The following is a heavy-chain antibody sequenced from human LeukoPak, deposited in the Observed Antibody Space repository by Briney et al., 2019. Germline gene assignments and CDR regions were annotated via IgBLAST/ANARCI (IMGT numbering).Heavy chain of an antibody. CDR2: VFYGGSTYT. V-gene: IGHV4-39*07. J-gene: IGHJ6*03. CDR3: ARAYYFHYYMDV. CDR1: GGSISSNNYY. Sequence: SETLSLTRTVSGGSISSNNYYWGWIRQPPGKGLEWIGSVFYGGSTYTYYNPSLKSQLTISLDTSKNQFSLRVSSVTAADTAVYYCARAYYFHYYMDVWGKGTTVTVPS.